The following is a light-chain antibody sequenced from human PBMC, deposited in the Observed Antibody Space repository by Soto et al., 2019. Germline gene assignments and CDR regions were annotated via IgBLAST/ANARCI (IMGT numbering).Light chain of an antibody. CDR1: SSDVGGYNF. J-gene: IGLJ1*01. V-gene: IGLV2-14*03. CDR2: EVT. CDR3: GSSTTCTTVV. Sequence: QSVLTQPGSVFGSPGQSITISCTGTSSDVGGYNFVSWYQQLPGKAPKLMIYEVTSRPSGVSNRFSGSKSGNTASLTISRLQPEDEADYYSGSSTTCTTVVFGAGTKGAGL.